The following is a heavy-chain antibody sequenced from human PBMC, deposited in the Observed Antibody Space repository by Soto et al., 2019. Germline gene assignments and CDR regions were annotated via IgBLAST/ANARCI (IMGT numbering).Heavy chain of an antibody. D-gene: IGHD3-22*01. V-gene: IGHV1-24*01. J-gene: IGHJ6*02. CDR1: GYTLTELS. Sequence: QVQLVQSGAEVKKPGASVKVSCKVSGYTLTELSMHWVRQAPGKGLEWMGGFDPEDGETIYAQKFQGRVTMTEDTTTDTDYMELSSLRSEDTAVYYCATAYYYDSSGYYWHYYYGMDVWGQGTTVTVSS. CDR2: FDPEDGET. CDR3: ATAYYYDSSGYYWHYYYGMDV.